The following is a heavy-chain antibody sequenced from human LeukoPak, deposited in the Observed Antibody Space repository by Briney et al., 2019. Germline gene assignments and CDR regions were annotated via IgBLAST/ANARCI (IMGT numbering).Heavy chain of an antibody. CDR2: IWYDGSNK. V-gene: IGHV3-33*08. J-gene: IGHJ4*02. D-gene: IGHD3-10*01. CDR3: ARSSYGSGSYPTPDY. Sequence: GGSLRLSCAGSGFSFSSYGMHWVRQAPGKGLEWVTVIWYDGSNKYYADSVKGRFTISRDNSKNTLYLQMNSLRAEDTALYYCARSSYGSGSYPTPDYWGQGTLVTVSS. CDR1: GFSFSSYG.